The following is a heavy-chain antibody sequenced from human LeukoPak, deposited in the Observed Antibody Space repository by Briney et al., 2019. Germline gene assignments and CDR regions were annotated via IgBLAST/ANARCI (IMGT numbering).Heavy chain of an antibody. CDR1: GFTFSSYA. Sequence: GGSLRLSCAASGFTFSSYAMSWVRQAPGKGLEWVSAISGSGGSTYYADSVKGRFTISRDNSKNTLYLQMSSLRAEDTAVYYCAKGPILSFWSGSNSDYWGQGTLVTVSS. CDR2: ISGSGGST. D-gene: IGHD3-3*01. V-gene: IGHV3-23*01. J-gene: IGHJ4*02. CDR3: AKGPILSFWSGSNSDY.